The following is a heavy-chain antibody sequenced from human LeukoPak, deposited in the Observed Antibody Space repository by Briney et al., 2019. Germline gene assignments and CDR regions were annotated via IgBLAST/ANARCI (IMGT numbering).Heavy chain of an antibody. Sequence: PGGSLRLSCAASGFTFSSYAMHWVRQAPGKGLEWVAVISYDGSNKYYADSVKGRFTISRDNSKNTLYLQMNSLRAEDTAVYYCARSRGYSNKNAFDIWGQGTMVTVPS. CDR3: ARSRGYSNKNAFDI. D-gene: IGHD4-11*01. CDR2: ISYDGSNK. V-gene: IGHV3-30-3*01. J-gene: IGHJ3*02. CDR1: GFTFSSYA.